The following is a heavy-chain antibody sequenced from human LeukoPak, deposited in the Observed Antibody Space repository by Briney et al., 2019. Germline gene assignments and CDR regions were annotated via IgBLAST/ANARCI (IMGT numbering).Heavy chain of an antibody. V-gene: IGHV3-30*18. CDR2: ISYDGSNK. CDR1: GFTFSSYG. J-gene: IGHJ6*02. Sequence: GGSLRLSCAASGFTFSSYGMHWVRQAPGKGLEWVAVISYDGSNKYYADSVKGRFTISRDTSKNTLYLQMNSLRAEDTAVYYCANSQEEAPYGMDVWGQGTTVTVSS. CDR3: ANSQEEAPYGMDV.